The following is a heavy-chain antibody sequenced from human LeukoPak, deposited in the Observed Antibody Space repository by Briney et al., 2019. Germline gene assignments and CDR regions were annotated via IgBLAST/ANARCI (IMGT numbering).Heavy chain of an antibody. J-gene: IGHJ4*02. CDR3: AKDVGGWWPLYYFDY. Sequence: SGGSLRLSCAASRFTFDDYAMHWVRQAPGKGLEWVSGISWNSGSIGYADSVKGRFTISRDNTKNSLYLQMNSLRAEDTALYYCAKDVGGWWPLYYFDYWGQRTLVTVSS. D-gene: IGHD2-21*02. V-gene: IGHV3-9*01. CDR2: ISWNSGSI. CDR1: RFTFDDYA.